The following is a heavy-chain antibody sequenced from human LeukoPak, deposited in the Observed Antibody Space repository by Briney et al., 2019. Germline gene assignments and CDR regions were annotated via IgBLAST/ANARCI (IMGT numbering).Heavy chain of an antibody. CDR3: AREGPPGYCSGGSCYGTLDY. D-gene: IGHD2-15*01. Sequence: ASVKVSCKASGYTFTSYAMHWVRQAPGQRLEWMGWINAGNGNTKCSQKFQGRVTITRDTSASTAYMELSSLRSEDTAVYYCAREGPPGYCSGGSCYGTLDYWGQGTLVTVSS. CDR2: INAGNGNT. V-gene: IGHV1-3*01. CDR1: GYTFTSYA. J-gene: IGHJ4*02.